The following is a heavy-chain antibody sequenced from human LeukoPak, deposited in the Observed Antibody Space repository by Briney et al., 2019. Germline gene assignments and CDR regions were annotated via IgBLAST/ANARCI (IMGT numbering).Heavy chain of an antibody. J-gene: IGHJ4*02. CDR3: ARQYEF. CDR2: GHHSGIT. CDR1: GASIISGNYF. Sequence: SETLSLTCTVSGASIISGNYFWGWVRQPPGKRLEWIGSGHHSGITDYNPSLKSRVTIVADTSKNQFSLKLASGAAADSAVYFWARQYEFWGQGTLVTVSS. D-gene: IGHD3-10*01. V-gene: IGHV4-39*01.